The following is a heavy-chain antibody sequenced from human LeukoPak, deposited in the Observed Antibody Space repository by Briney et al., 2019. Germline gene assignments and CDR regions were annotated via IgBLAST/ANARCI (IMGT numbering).Heavy chain of an antibody. CDR3: AKGSRYFDWLLPFDY. Sequence: GGSLRLSCAASGFTFDDYAMHWVRQAPGKGLEWVSGISWNSGSIGYADSVKGRFTISRDNAKNSLYLQMDSLRAEDTALYYCAKGSRYFDWLLPFDYRGQGTLVTVSS. J-gene: IGHJ4*02. D-gene: IGHD3-9*01. CDR2: ISWNSGSI. V-gene: IGHV3-9*01. CDR1: GFTFDDYA.